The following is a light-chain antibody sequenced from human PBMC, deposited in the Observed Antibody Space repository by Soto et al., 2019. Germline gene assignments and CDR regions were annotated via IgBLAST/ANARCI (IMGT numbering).Light chain of an antibody. J-gene: IGKJ1*01. V-gene: IGKV3-20*01. CDR2: GAS. CDR1: QSINIG. CDR3: QQYGSSPRT. Sequence: EMGMTQAPATLSVSPGETASLSCMASQSINIGLAWYQQKPGQAPRLLIYGASTRATGIPDRFSGSGSGTDFTLTISRLEPEDFAVYYCQQYGSSPRTFGQGTKVDIK.